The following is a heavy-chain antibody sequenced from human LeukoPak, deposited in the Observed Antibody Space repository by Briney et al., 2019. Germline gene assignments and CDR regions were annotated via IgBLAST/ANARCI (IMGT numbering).Heavy chain of an antibody. J-gene: IGHJ5*02. Sequence: GRSLRLSCAASGFTFSNYAMHWVRQAPGKGLEWVAIISFDESNKYYADSVKGRFAISRDNSKNTLYLQMNSLRAEDTAVYYCARSGSWNQNWFDPWGQGTLVTVSS. CDR2: ISFDESNK. D-gene: IGHD6-13*01. CDR1: GFTFSNYA. V-gene: IGHV3-30*09. CDR3: ARSGSWNQNWFDP.